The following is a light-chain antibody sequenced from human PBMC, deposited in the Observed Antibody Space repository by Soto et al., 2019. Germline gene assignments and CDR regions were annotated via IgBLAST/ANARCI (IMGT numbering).Light chain of an antibody. CDR1: SSNIGAGYD. J-gene: IGLJ2*01. Sequence: QSVLTQPPSVSGAPGQRVTISCTGSSSNIGAGYDVHWYQQLPGTAPKLLIYGNSNRPSGVPDRFSGSKSGTSASLAITGLQAEDEADYYCQSYDSCLSRVFGGWDQADRP. CDR3: QSYDSCLSRV. CDR2: GNS. V-gene: IGLV1-40*01.